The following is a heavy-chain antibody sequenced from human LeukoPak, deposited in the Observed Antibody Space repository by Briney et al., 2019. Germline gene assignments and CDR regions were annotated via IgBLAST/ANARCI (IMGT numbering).Heavy chain of an antibody. CDR2: IIPFINTT. Sequence: SVKVSCKASGGIFSGYSINWVRQAPGQGLEWMGRIIPFINTTNYAQKFQGRVTITADKSTSTAFMELGSLKSEDTAVFYCTXXXXXXXXXXXNHYYGMDVWGQGTTVTVSS. J-gene: IGHJ6*02. CDR3: TXXXXXXXXXXXNHYYGMDV. CDR1: GGIFSGYS. V-gene: IGHV1-69*06.